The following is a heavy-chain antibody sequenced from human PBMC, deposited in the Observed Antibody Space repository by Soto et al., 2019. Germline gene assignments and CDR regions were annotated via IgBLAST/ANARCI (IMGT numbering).Heavy chain of an antibody. CDR1: CYSISSGYF. V-gene: IGHV4-61*01. D-gene: IGHD3-10*01. J-gene: IGHJ4*02. CDR2: IYDGGTT. CDR3: ARAVNYGAQRFEY. Sequence: SETLSLTCAVSCYSISSGYFWTWIRQPPGERLEWIGYIYDGGTTHYSPSLKSRVAISVDTSKNQFSLKLSSVTAAHTAMYYCARAVNYGAQRFEYGGRGALVTVSS.